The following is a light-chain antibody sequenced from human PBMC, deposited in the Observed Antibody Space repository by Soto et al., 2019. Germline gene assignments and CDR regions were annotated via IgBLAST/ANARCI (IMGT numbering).Light chain of an antibody. CDR2: DAS. Sequence: DIQMSQSPSTLSASVGDRVTITCRASQSISSWLAWYQQEPGKAPKLLIYDASSWQSGVPSRFSGSGSGTEITLTISSLQPDDFATYYCQQYDRYSPYTVGEGTKLEI. CDR3: QQYDRYSPYT. J-gene: IGKJ2*01. V-gene: IGKV1-5*01. CDR1: QSISSW.